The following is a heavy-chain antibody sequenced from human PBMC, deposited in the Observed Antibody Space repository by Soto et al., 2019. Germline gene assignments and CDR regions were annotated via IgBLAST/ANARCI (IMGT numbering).Heavy chain of an antibody. J-gene: IGHJ5*02. V-gene: IGHV1-18*01. Sequence: QLQLMQSGGEAKNPGASVKVSCEASGYSFSTYAISWLRQAPGQGLEWMGLITPNNGYTNYAQKSQGRLILTTDIPSSTAYMELTSLRYDDTAMYYCATSYDSGFDPWGQGTLVSVS. CDR3: ATSYDSGFDP. CDR1: GYSFSTYA. D-gene: IGHD3-3*01. CDR2: ITPNNGYT.